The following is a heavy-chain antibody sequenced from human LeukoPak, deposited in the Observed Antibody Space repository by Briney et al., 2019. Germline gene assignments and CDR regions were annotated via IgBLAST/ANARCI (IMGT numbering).Heavy chain of an antibody. CDR1: GGSISRYY. Sequence: SETLSLTCTVSGGSISRYYWSWIRQPPGKGLEWLGYIYYSGSTTHNPSLKSRVTISVDTSKNQFSLRLSSVTAADTAVYYCARDFLGEIQLDYWGQGTLVIVSS. D-gene: IGHD3-10*01. J-gene: IGHJ4*02. CDR2: IYYSGST. V-gene: IGHV4-59*01. CDR3: ARDFLGEIQLDY.